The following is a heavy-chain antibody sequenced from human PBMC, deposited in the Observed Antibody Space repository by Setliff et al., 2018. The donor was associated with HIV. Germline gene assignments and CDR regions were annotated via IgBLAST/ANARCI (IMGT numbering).Heavy chain of an antibody. CDR3: AKVGREYSGYDFTFDY. Sequence: GGSLRLSCEASGFTFSPYNMHWVRQAPGKGLEWVAVISYDGRDNYADSVKGRFTISRDNSKNNLYLQMNSLSPEDTAVYYCAKVGREYSGYDFTFDYWGQGTLVTVS. CDR1: GFTFSPYN. V-gene: IGHV3-30-3*02. J-gene: IGHJ4*02. D-gene: IGHD5-12*01. CDR2: ISYDGRD.